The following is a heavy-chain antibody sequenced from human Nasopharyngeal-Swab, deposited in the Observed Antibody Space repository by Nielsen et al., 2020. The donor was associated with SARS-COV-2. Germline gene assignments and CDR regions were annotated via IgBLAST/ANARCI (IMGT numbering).Heavy chain of an antibody. CDR2: ISYDGSNK. D-gene: IGHD4-23*01. Sequence: GGSLRLSCAASRFTFNIYAMHWVRQAPGKGLEWVAVISYDGSNKHYADSVKGRFTISRDNSKNTLYLQMNSLRAEDTAVYYCARDVGGWFDPWGQGTLVTVSS. V-gene: IGHV3-30*04. J-gene: IGHJ5*02. CDR3: ARDVGGWFDP. CDR1: RFTFNIYA.